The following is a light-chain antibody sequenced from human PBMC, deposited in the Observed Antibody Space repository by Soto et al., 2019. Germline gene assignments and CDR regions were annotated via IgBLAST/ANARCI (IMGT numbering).Light chain of an antibody. CDR1: QSVDSSF. J-gene: IGKJ1*01. CDR2: GAS. V-gene: IGKV3-20*01. Sequence: EIVLTQSPGSLSLSPGERATLSCRASQSVDSSFFAWYQKKPGQAPSLLIYGASKRATGLPDRFSGSGSGTEFTLTISRLEPEDFAVYYCPQYVSSVTFGQGTKVEIK. CDR3: PQYVSSVT.